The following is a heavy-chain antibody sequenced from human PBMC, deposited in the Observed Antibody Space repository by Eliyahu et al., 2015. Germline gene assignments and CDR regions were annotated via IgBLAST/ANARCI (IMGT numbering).Heavy chain of an antibody. Sequence: EMQLVESGGGLVKPGGSLXXSCAASGFTFXTYXXYWVRQXPGKGLEWVSSISGSSTYISYADSLKGRITISRDNAKNSVYLQMSSLRAEDTAVYYCAKSYYYDSSGYAAGDALDIWGQGTTVTVSS. J-gene: IGHJ3*02. CDR3: AKSYYYDSSGYAAGDALDI. D-gene: IGHD3-22*01. CDR2: ISGSSTYI. V-gene: IGHV3-21*01. CDR1: GFTFXTYX.